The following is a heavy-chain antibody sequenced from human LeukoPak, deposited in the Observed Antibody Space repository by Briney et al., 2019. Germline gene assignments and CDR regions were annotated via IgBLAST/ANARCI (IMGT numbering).Heavy chain of an antibody. D-gene: IGHD6-13*01. J-gene: IGHJ4*02. CDR1: GYTLTELS. V-gene: IGHV1-24*01. CDR2: FDPEDGET. Sequence: GASVKVSCKVSGYTLTELSMHWVRQAPGKGLEWVGGFDPEDGETIYAQKFQGRVTMTEDTSTDTAYMELSSLRSEDTAVYYCATGLAAAAGRRRETDYWGQGTLVTVSS. CDR3: ATGLAAAAGRRRETDY.